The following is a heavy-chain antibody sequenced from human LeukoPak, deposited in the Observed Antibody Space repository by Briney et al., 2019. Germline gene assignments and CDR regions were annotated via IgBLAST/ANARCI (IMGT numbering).Heavy chain of an antibody. J-gene: IGHJ4*02. V-gene: IGHV3-7*01. D-gene: IGHD6-19*01. CDR1: GFTFSSYW. Sequence: QPGGSLRLSCAASGFTFSSYWMSWVRQAPGKGLEWVANIKQDGSEKYYVDSVKGRFTISRDNSKDTLYLQMNSLRAEDTAVYYCARDRAVAGFFDYWGQGTLVTVSS. CDR3: ARDRAVAGFFDY. CDR2: IKQDGSEK.